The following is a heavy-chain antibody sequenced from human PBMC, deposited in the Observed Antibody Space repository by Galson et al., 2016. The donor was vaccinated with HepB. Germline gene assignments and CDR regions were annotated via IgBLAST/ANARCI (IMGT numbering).Heavy chain of an antibody. V-gene: IGHV2-5*02. Sequence: PALVKPTQTLTLTCSFSGFSLSTSGVGVGWIRQPPGKALEWLGTIYWDDDKRYSPSLKSRLIITKGTSKNQVVLTMTNVDPVDTATYYCARRRPSNYPTRFDYWGQGNRATVSS. CDR3: ARRRPSNYPTRFDY. D-gene: IGHD4-11*01. CDR2: IYWDDDK. CDR1: GFSLSTSGVG. J-gene: IGHJ4*02.